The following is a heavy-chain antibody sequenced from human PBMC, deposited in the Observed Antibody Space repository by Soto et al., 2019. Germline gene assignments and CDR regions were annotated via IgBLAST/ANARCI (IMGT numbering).Heavy chain of an antibody. CDR3: AATGSGYYSFDD. V-gene: IGHV4-38-2*01. Sequence: SETLSLTCAVSGYSISSGYYWGWIRQPPGKRLEWIGSIYHSGSTYYNPSLKSRVTISVDTSKNQFSLKLSSVTAADTAVYYCAATGSGYYSFDDWGQGTLVTVSS. CDR1: GYSISSGYY. J-gene: IGHJ4*02. CDR2: IYHSGST. D-gene: IGHD3-22*01.